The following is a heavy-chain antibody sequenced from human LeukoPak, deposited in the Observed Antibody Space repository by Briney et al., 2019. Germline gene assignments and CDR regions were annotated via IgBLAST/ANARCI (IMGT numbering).Heavy chain of an antibody. CDR1: GVSISSGGYY. Sequence: PSETLSLTCTVSGVSISSGGYYWSWIRQHPGKGLEWIGYIYYGGSSYYNPSLKSRIAISVDTSKNQFSLQLSSVTAADTAVYYCARGDYYDSSGYSIDYWGQGTLVTVSS. V-gene: IGHV4-31*03. D-gene: IGHD3-22*01. CDR2: IYYGGSS. J-gene: IGHJ4*02. CDR3: ARGDYYDSSGYSIDY.